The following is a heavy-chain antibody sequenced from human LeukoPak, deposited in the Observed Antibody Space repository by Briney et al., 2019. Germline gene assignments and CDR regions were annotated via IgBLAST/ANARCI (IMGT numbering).Heavy chain of an antibody. CDR1: GFTFSSYE. CDR2: ISSSGSTI. V-gene: IGHV3-48*03. J-gene: IGHJ4*02. Sequence: PGGSLRLSCAASGFTFSSYEMNWVRQAPGKGLEWVSYISSSGSTIYYADYVKGRFTISRDNAKNSLYLQMNSLRAEDTAVYYCARDGVFWSGYYTDEELWGQGTLVTVSS. D-gene: IGHD3-3*01. CDR3: ARDGVFWSGYYTDEEL.